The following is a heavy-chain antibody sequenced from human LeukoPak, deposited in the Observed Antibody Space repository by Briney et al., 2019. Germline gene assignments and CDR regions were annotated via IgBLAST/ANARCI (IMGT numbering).Heavy chain of an antibody. D-gene: IGHD2-2*01. J-gene: IGHJ4*02. CDR2: INPNSGGT. CDR3: ARVPRAVPPAYYFDY. V-gene: IGHV1-2*02. CDR1: GYSFTGYY. Sequence: AASVKVSCKASGYSFTGYYIHWVREAPGQGLEWMGWINPNSGGTNYARRFQGRVTMTRDTSISTAHMELSRLRSDDTAVYYCARVPRAVPPAYYFDYWGQGTLVTVSS.